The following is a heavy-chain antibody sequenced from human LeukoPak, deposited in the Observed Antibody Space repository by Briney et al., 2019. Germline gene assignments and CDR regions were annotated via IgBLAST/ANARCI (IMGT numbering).Heavy chain of an antibody. V-gene: IGHV3-21*01. Sequence: PGESLRLSCAASGFAFTTYDMNWVRQAPGKGLEWVSYISRDSAYMYLADSVKGRFTISRDSAKNSLYLQMNSLRGEDTAVYYCARDDASTARASGMDVWGKGTTVTVSS. J-gene: IGHJ6*04. D-gene: IGHD6-6*01. CDR3: ARDDASTARASGMDV. CDR1: GFAFTTYD. CDR2: ISRDSAYM.